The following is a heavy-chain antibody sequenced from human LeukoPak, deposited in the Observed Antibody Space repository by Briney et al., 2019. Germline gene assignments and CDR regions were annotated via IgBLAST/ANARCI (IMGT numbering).Heavy chain of an antibody. V-gene: IGHV3-30*03. CDR3: ARIEMATNSALDY. Sequence: PGGSLRLSCAASGFTFSSYGMHWVRQAPGKGLEWVAVISYDGSNKYYADSVKGRFTISRDNSKNTLYLQMDSLRAEDTAVYYCARIEMATNSALDYWGQGTLVTVSS. J-gene: IGHJ4*02. CDR2: ISYDGSNK. CDR1: GFTFSSYG. D-gene: IGHD5-24*01.